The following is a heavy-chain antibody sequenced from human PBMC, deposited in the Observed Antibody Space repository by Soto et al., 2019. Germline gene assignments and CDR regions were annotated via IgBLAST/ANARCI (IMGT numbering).Heavy chain of an antibody. CDR1: GFTFSSYN. V-gene: IGHV3-48*01. Sequence: GGALRLSCAASGFTFSSYNMNWGPQAPGKGLEWVSYISCISSTIYYADSVKGRFTISRDNAKNSLYLQMNSLRAEDTAVYYCARDKGRSPLDYWGQGTLVTVSS. CDR3: ARDKGRSPLDY. J-gene: IGHJ4*02. D-gene: IGHD2-15*01. CDR2: ISCISSTI.